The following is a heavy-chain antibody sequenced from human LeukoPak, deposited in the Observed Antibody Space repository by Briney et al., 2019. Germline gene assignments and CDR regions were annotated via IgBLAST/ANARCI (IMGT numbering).Heavy chain of an antibody. D-gene: IGHD6-19*01. CDR2: INPNSGGT. J-gene: IGHJ6*02. V-gene: IGHV1-2*06. Sequence: ASVKVSCKASGYTFTSYYMHWVRQAPGQGLEWMGRINPNSGGTNYAQNFQGRVTMTRDTSISTVYMELSRLRSDDTAVYYCARRDYTSGWGYYYGMDVWGQGTTVTVSS. CDR3: ARRDYTSGWGYYYGMDV. CDR1: GYTFTSYY.